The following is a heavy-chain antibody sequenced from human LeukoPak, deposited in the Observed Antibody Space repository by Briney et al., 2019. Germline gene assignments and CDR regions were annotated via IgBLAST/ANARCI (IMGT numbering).Heavy chain of an antibody. CDR2: INSGSSTM. CDR1: GFTFISYS. D-gene: IGHD3-10*01. Sequence: PGGSLRLSCAVSGFTFISYSMTWVRQAPGKGLEWVSYINSGSSTMYYADSVKGRFTISRDNGKTSLYLQMNSLRDEDTAVYYCARVIAVVRGGGLSYYYAMDVWGQGTTVTVSS. V-gene: IGHV3-48*02. CDR3: ARVIAVVRGGGLSYYYAMDV. J-gene: IGHJ6*02.